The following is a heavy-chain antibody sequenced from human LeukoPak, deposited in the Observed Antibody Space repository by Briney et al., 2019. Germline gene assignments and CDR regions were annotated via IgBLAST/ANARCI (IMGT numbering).Heavy chain of an antibody. CDR1: GGSISSYY. CDR3: ARDMEVGQSGGSSWFYYYGMDV. V-gene: IGHV4-59*01. Sequence: SETVSLTCTVSGGSISSYYWSWIRQPPGKGLEWVGYIYYSGSTNYNPSLKSRVTISVDTSKNQFSLQLSSVTAADTAVYYCARDMEVGQSGGSSWFYYYGMDVWGQGTTVTVSS. D-gene: IGHD6-13*01. CDR2: IYYSGST. J-gene: IGHJ6*02.